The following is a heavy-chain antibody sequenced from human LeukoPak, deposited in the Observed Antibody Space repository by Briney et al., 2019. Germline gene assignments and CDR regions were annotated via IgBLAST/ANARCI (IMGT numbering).Heavy chain of an antibody. Sequence: SETLFLTCTVSGGSISSSSYYWGWIRQPPGKGLEWIGSIYYSGSTYYNPSLKSRVTISVDTSKNQFSLKLSSVTAADTAVYYCARVFWAFDIWGQGTMVTVSS. CDR2: IYYSGST. CDR1: GGSISSSSYY. V-gene: IGHV4-39*07. CDR3: ARVFWAFDI. D-gene: IGHD3-9*01. J-gene: IGHJ3*02.